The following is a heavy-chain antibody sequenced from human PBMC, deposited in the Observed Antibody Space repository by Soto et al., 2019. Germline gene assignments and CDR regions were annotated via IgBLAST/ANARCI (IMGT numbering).Heavy chain of an antibody. Sequence: QVQLVESGGGLVKPGGSLRLSCTASGFTFNDYYMSWIRQAPGKGLEWVSYISSSGIYTNYADSVKGRFTISRDNAKNSLYLQMNSLRAEDTAVYYCATTGTSGYSPLDYWGQGTLVTVSS. J-gene: IGHJ4*02. CDR3: ATTGTSGYSPLDY. D-gene: IGHD3-22*01. CDR2: ISSSGIYT. CDR1: GFTFNDYY. V-gene: IGHV3-11*06.